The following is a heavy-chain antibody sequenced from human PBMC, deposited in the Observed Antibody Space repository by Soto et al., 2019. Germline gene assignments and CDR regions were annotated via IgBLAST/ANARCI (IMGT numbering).Heavy chain of an antibody. V-gene: IGHV1-18*01. Sequence: ASVKVSCKASGYTFTSYGISWVRQAPGQGLEWMGWISAYNGNTNYAQKLQGRVTMTTDTSTSTAYMELRSLRSDDTAVYYCATLSEYCSGGSCYSGWFDPWGQGTLVTVSS. CDR3: ATLSEYCSGGSCYSGWFDP. J-gene: IGHJ5*02. D-gene: IGHD2-15*01. CDR2: ISAYNGNT. CDR1: GYTFTSYG.